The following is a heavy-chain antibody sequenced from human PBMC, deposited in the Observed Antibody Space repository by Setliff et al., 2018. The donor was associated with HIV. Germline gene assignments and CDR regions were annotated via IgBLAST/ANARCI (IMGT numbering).Heavy chain of an antibody. CDR3: AKRLWEASSGYFLPFDY. V-gene: IGHV3-21*04. J-gene: IGHJ4*02. CDR1: GFTFTFSTYT. Sequence: GGSLRLSCAASGFTFTFSTYTMNWVRQAPGKGLEWVSSINGDSTFIYYADSVKGRFTISRDNAKNSLYLQMNSLRAEDTAVYFCAKRLWEASSGYFLPFDYWGQGTRVPVSS. CDR2: INGDSTFI. D-gene: IGHD1-26*01.